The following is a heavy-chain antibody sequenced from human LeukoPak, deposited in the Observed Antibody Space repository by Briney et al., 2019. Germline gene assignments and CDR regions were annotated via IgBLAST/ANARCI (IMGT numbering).Heavy chain of an antibody. Sequence: ASVKVSCKASGYTFTGYYMHWVRQAPGQGLEWMGWINPNCGGTNYAQKFQVRVTMTRDTSISTAYMELSRLRSDDTAVYYCARGIYYDSSGYPDDWGQGTLVTVSS. CDR3: ARGIYYDSSGYPDD. J-gene: IGHJ4*02. CDR2: INPNCGGT. CDR1: GYTFTGYY. D-gene: IGHD3-22*01. V-gene: IGHV1-2*02.